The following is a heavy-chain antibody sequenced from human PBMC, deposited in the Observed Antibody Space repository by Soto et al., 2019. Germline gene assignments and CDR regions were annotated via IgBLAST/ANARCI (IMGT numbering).Heavy chain of an antibody. Sequence: ASVKVSCKASGYTFTAFYMNWVRQAPGQGLEWMGWVNPNTGLAKYAQKFRDRVTMTRDTSINTAYMELSGLTSDETAVYYCTTLRLGPWGQGTLVTVSS. J-gene: IGHJ5*02. CDR3: TTLRLGP. CDR2: VNPNTGLA. D-gene: IGHD6-25*01. V-gene: IGHV1-2*02. CDR1: GYTFTAFY.